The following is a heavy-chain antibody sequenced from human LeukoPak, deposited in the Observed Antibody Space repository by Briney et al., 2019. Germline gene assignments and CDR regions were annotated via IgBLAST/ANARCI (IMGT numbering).Heavy chain of an antibody. J-gene: IGHJ4*02. CDR2: INPNSGGT. CDR1: GYTFTGYY. Sequence: ASVKVSCKASGYTFTGYYMHWVRQAPGQGLEWMGWINPNSGGTNYAQKFQGRVTMTRDTSISTAYMELSRLRSDDTAVYYCARVALMAVTTYYFDYWGQGTLVTVSS. D-gene: IGHD4-17*01. CDR3: ARVALMAVTTYYFDY. V-gene: IGHV1-2*02.